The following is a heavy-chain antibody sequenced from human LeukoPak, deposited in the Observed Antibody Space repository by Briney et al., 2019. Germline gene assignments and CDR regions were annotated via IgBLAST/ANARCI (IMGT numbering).Heavy chain of an antibody. D-gene: IGHD5-18*01. J-gene: IGHJ4*02. CDR3: ARDSSSTQQLWFVY. CDR2: ISGSSSYI. Sequence: GGSLRLSCAASGFTFSSYSMNWVRQAPGKGLEWVSSISGSSSYIHYGDSVKGRCTISRDNAKKSLYLQMNSLRAEDTAVYYCARDSSSTQQLWFVYWGQGTLVTVSS. CDR1: GFTFSSYS. V-gene: IGHV3-21*01.